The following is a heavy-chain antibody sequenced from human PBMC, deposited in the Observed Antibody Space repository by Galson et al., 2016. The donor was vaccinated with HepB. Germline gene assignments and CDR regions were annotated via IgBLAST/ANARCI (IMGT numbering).Heavy chain of an antibody. CDR2: IYYSGKT. CDR3: ANLQVGSITKIFEI. V-gene: IGHV4-39*01. D-gene: IGHD3-3*01. Sequence: SETLSLTCNLSGGSITNRSYFWAWLRQPPGKGLEWIATIYYSGKTYYSPSLQSRVTISVDTSKNQFSLILASVTAADTAVYYCANLQVGSITKIFEILGQGTMVPVSS. CDR1: GGSITNRSYF. J-gene: IGHJ3*02.